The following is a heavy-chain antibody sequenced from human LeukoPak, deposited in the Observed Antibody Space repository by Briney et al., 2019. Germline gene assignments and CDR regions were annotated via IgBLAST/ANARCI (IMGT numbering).Heavy chain of an antibody. D-gene: IGHD3-22*01. CDR3: ARDHRYYYDSSGYYDYNWFDP. J-gene: IGHJ5*02. Sequence: SVKVSCKASGGTFSSYTISWVRQAPGQGLEWMGRIIPIFGTANYAQKFQGRVTITTDESTSTAYMELSSLRSEDTAVYYCARDHRYYYDSSGYYDYNWFDPWGQGTLVTVSS. V-gene: IGHV1-69*05. CDR2: IIPIFGTA. CDR1: GGTFSSYT.